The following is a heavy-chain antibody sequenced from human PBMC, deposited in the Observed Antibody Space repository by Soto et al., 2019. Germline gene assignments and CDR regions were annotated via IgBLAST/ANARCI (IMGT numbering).Heavy chain of an antibody. CDR3: ANVGGLVAGPHHHYAMDV. D-gene: IGHD3-10*01. V-gene: IGHV4-30-4*01. J-gene: IGHJ6*02. CDR1: GGSFSSGDYY. CDR2: ICYSAST. Sequence: PSETLSLTCTVSGGSFSSGDYYWSWIRQPPGKGLVGIGYICYSASTYYNPSLRSRITISAYMSKNQLSLSTVSLTDAAASVYSCANVGGLVAGPHHHYAMDVWGQGTTVTVSS.